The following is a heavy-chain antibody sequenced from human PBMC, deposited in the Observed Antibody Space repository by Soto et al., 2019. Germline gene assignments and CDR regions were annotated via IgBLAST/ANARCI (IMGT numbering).Heavy chain of an antibody. V-gene: IGHV3-53*04. J-gene: IGHJ6*02. CDR1: GFTVSSNY. D-gene: IGHD6-19*01. Sequence: GGSLRLSCAASGFTVSSNYMSWVRQAPGKGLEWVSVIYSGGSTYYADSVKGRFTISRHNSKNTLYLQMNSLRAEDTAVYYCAREGAGTRYYYYGMDVWGQGTTVTVSS. CDR3: AREGAGTRYYYYGMDV. CDR2: IYSGGST.